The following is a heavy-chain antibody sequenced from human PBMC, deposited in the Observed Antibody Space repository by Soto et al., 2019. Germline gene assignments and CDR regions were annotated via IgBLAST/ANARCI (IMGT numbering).Heavy chain of an antibody. V-gene: IGHV4-59*01. D-gene: IGHD3-16*02. CDR1: GGSISSYY. J-gene: IGHJ3*02. CDR3: ARDDYVWGSYRSHAFDI. Sequence: SETLSLTCTVSGGSISSYYWSWIRQPPGKGLEWIGYIYYSGSTNYNPSLKSRVTISVDTSKNQFSLKLSSVTAADTAVYYCARDDYVWGSYRSHAFDIWGQGTMVIVSS. CDR2: IYYSGST.